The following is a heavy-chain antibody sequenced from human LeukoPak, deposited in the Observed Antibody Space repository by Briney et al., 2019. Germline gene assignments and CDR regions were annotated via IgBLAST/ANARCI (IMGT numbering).Heavy chain of an antibody. D-gene: IGHD5-12*01. CDR1: GDSIDSYY. CDR2: IYYRGTT. J-gene: IGHJ4*02. Sequence: SGSLSLTCTVSGDSIDSYYWSWIRQPPGKGLEWIGYIYYRGTTSYNPFLKSRVTISVDTSKNQFSLKLNSVTAADTAVYYCARLPRYGGYDHFDYWGQGILVILST. CDR3: ARLPRYGGYDHFDY. V-gene: IGHV4-59*12.